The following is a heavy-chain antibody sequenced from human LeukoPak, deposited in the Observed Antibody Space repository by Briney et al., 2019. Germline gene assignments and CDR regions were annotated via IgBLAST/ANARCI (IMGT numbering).Heavy chain of an antibody. V-gene: IGHV3-23*01. CDR1: GFSFSTYA. J-gene: IGHJ4*02. Sequence: GGSLRLSCAASGFSFSTYAMSWVRQAPGKGLEWVSTISGPAISTYYADSVKGRFTISRDNSKNTLYLQMTSLRAEDTAVYYCARADYYDSSGYNDYWGQGALVTVSS. D-gene: IGHD3-22*01. CDR3: ARADYYDSSGYNDY. CDR2: ISGPAIST.